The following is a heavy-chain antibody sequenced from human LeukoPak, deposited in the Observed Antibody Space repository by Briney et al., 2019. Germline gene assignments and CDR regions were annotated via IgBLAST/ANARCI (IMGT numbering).Heavy chain of an antibody. Sequence: GGSLRLSCAASGFTFSSYWMSWVRQAPGKGLEWVANIKRDGSDKYYVDSVKGRFTISRDNAKNSLYLQLNSLGAEDTAVYYCARDANYYDSRGENYFNYWGQGTLVTVSS. CDR1: GFTFSSYW. V-gene: IGHV3-7*01. D-gene: IGHD3-22*01. CDR3: ARDANYYDSRGENYFNY. J-gene: IGHJ4*02. CDR2: IKRDGSDK.